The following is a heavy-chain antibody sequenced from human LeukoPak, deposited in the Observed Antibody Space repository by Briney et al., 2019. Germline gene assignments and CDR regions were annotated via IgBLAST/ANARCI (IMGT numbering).Heavy chain of an antibody. CDR1: GFTVSSNY. J-gene: IGHJ4*02. Sequence: GGSLRLSCAASGFTVSSNYMSWVRQAPGKGLEWVSVIYSGGSTYYADSVKGRFTISRDNSKNTLYLQMNSLRAEDTAVYYCARDFSAYYFDYWGQGTLVTVSS. CDR3: ARDFSAYYFDY. CDR2: IYSGGST. D-gene: IGHD3-3*01. V-gene: IGHV3-53*05.